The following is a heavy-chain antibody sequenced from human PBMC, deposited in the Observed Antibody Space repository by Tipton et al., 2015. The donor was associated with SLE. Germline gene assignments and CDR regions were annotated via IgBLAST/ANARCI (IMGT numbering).Heavy chain of an antibody. D-gene: IGHD3-22*01. J-gene: IGHJ5*02. CDR2: INYSGST. CDR1: GGSIGRYY. CDR3: ARDLFYDSSGYPSP. V-gene: IGHV4-59*01. Sequence: LRLSCTVSGGSIGRYYWSWIRQAPGKGLEWIGYINYSGSTKYNPSLKSRVTISVDTSKNQFSLKLSSVTAADTAVYYCARDLFYDSSGYPSPWGQGTLVTVSS.